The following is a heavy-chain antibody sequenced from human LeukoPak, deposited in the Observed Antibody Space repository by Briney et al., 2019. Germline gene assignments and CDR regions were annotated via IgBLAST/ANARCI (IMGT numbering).Heavy chain of an antibody. CDR1: GFTFSKYG. Sequence: PGGSLRLSCAVSGFTFSKYGMHWVRQAPGKGLEWVTFIRYDGSNKYYADSVKGRFTISRDNSKNTLYLQMNSLRAEDTAVYYCATRGSSGWYGDYFDYWGQGTLVTVSS. J-gene: IGHJ4*02. D-gene: IGHD6-19*01. V-gene: IGHV3-30*02. CDR3: ATRGSSGWYGDYFDY. CDR2: IRYDGSNK.